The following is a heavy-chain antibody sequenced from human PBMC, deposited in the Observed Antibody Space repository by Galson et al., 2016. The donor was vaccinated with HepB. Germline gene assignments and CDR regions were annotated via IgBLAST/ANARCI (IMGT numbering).Heavy chain of an antibody. V-gene: IGHV3-23*01. CDR3: VTGFGGSGSY. Sequence: SLRLSCAASGFTFSSYDMSWVRQAPGKGLEWVSAIRGSGGSTFYADSVKGRFTISRDNSMNTLYLQMSSLTAEDTAVYYCVTGFGGSGSYWGQGTLVTVSS. CDR1: GFTFSSYD. J-gene: IGHJ4*02. D-gene: IGHD3-10*01. CDR2: IRGSGGST.